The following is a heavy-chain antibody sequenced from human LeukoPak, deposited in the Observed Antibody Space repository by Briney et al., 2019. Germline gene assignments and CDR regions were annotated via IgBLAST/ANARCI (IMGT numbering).Heavy chain of an antibody. CDR2: ISSSGSTI. D-gene: IGHD3-3*01. J-gene: IGHJ4*02. Sequence: GGSLRLSCAASRFTFSTYEMNWVRQAPGKGLEWVSYISSSGSTIYYADSVKGRFTISRDNSKNTLFLQMSSLRAEDTAVFYCAKRVGDFWSGYYDYWGRGTLVTVSS. CDR3: AKRVGDFWSGYYDY. CDR1: RFTFSTYE. V-gene: IGHV3-48*03.